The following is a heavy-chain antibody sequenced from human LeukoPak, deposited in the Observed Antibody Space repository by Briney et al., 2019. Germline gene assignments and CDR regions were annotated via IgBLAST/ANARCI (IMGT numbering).Heavy chain of an antibody. CDR2: ISSSSSYI. CDR1: GFTFSSYS. D-gene: IGHD3-22*01. CDR3: ARDLGSSGYYYAFDY. J-gene: IGHJ4*02. Sequence: PGGSLRLSCAASGFTFSSYSMNWVRQAPGKGLEWVSSISSSSSYIYYADSVKGRFTISRDTAKKSLCLQMHSLRAEDAAVYYRARDLGSSGYYYAFDYWGQGTLVTVSS. V-gene: IGHV3-21*01.